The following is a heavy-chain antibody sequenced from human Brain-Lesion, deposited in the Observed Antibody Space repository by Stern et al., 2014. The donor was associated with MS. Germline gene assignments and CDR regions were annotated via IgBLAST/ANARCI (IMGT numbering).Heavy chain of an antibody. CDR2: LDTEDGET. CDR1: GYTLTVLS. D-gene: IGHD1-26*01. Sequence: QVQLMQSGAEVKKPGASVKVSCKVSGYTLTVLSMHWVRQAPRKGLEWMGGLDTEDGETIYAQKFQGRVTMTEDTSTDTAYMELSSLRSEDTAVYYCATLSPGAGGNYYRHFDYWGQGTLVTVSS. V-gene: IGHV1-24*01. CDR3: ATLSPGAGGNYYRHFDY. J-gene: IGHJ4*02.